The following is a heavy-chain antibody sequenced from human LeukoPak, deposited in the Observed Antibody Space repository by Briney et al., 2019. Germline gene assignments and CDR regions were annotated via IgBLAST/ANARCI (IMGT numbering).Heavy chain of an antibody. J-gene: IGHJ3*02. CDR3: ARFMGPRDSSGYYYDAFDI. Sequence: SETLSLTCTVSGGSISSYYWSWIRQPPGKGLEWIGYIYYSGSTNYNPSLKRRVTISVDTSKNQFSLKLSSVTAADTAVYYCARFMGPRDSSGYYYDAFDIWGQGTMVTVSS. CDR2: IYYSGST. D-gene: IGHD3-22*01. CDR1: GGSISSYY. V-gene: IGHV4-59*01.